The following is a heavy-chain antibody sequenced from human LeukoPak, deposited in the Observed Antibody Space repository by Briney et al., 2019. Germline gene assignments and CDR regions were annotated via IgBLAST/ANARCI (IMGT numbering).Heavy chain of an antibody. CDR1: VYTFSSSG. Sequence: GASVKVSCKASVYTFSSSGISWVRQAPGQGLEWMGWISGYNGNTNYGQKVQGRVTLTTDTSTSTAYMELRTLRSDDTALYYCARGLLWGVEDYWGQGTLVTVSS. J-gene: IGHJ4*02. CDR3: ARGLLWGVEDY. D-gene: IGHD3-10*01. V-gene: IGHV1-18*01. CDR2: ISGYNGNT.